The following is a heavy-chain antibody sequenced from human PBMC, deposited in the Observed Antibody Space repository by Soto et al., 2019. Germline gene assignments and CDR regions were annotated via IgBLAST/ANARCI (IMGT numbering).Heavy chain of an antibody. CDR2: IYYSGST. CDR1: GVSISSGGYY. Sequence: QVQLQESCPGLVKPSQTLSLTCTVSGVSISSGGYYWSWIRQHPGKGLEWIGYIYYSGSTYYNPSLKRRVTISVDTSKNQFSLKLSSVTAADTAVYYCARERGHDYGDYVDYWGQGTLVTVSS. D-gene: IGHD4-17*01. J-gene: IGHJ4*02. V-gene: IGHV4-31*03. CDR3: ARERGHDYGDYVDY.